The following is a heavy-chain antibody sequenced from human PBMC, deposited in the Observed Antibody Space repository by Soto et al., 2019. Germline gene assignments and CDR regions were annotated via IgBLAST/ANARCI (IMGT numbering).Heavy chain of an antibody. CDR3: ARDQRRGYSYGYY. J-gene: IGHJ4*02. D-gene: IGHD5-18*01. V-gene: IGHV3-33*01. Sequence: QVQQVESGGGVVQPGRSLRLSCAASGFTFSSYGMHWVRQAPGKGLEWVAVIWYDGSNKYYADSVKGRFTISRDNSKNTLYLQMNSLRAEDTAVYYCARDQRRGYSYGYYWGQGTLVTVSS. CDR1: GFTFSSYG. CDR2: IWYDGSNK.